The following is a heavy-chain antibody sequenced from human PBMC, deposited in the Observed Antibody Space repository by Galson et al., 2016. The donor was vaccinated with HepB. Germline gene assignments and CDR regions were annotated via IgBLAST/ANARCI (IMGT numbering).Heavy chain of an antibody. Sequence: SLRLSCAGTGFIFTNAWFNWVRQAPGKGLEWVGRIKSDADSGAVHYAAPVKGRFTISRDDSKNTLFLQMNSLTIEDTGVYYCTKEEYDSLTGYFRYWGLGTLATVSS. CDR3: TKEEYDSLTGYFRY. J-gene: IGHJ4*02. CDR1: GFIFTNAW. V-gene: IGHV3-15*07. D-gene: IGHD3-9*01. CDR2: IKSDADSGAV.